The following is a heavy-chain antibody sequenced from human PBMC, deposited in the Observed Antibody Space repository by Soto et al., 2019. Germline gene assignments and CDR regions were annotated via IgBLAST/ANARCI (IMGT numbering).Heavy chain of an antibody. CDR3: ARDMSSSDYFVKWFEP. CDR1: GFSFSSYA. D-gene: IGHD4-17*01. J-gene: IGHJ5*02. Sequence: QVRLVESGGGVVQPGRSLRLSCTASGFSFSSYAMYWFRQPPGKGLEWVAVMSHDGINKHYADSVKGRVTVSRDNSNHSLDLQLTSLIGEDTAMYYCARDMSSSDYFVKWFEPWGQGTLVTVSS. V-gene: IGHV3-30-3*01. CDR2: MSHDGINK.